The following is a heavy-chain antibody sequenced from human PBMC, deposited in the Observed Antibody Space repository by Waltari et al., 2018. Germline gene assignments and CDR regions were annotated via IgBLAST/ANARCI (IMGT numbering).Heavy chain of an antibody. CDR3: ARDQGGAFDY. D-gene: IGHD2-15*01. CDR2: IYHSGST. V-gene: IGHV4-38-2*02. CDR1: GYSISSGYY. J-gene: IGHJ4*02. Sequence: QVQLQESGPGLVTPSETLSLTCTVSGYSISSGYYWGWIRQPPGKGLEWIGSIYHSGSTYYNPSLKSRVTISVDTSKNQFSLKLSSVTAADTAVYYCARDQGGAFDYWGQGTLVTVSS.